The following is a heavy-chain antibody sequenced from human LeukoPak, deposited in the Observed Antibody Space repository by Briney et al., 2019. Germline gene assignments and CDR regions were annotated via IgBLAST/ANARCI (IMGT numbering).Heavy chain of an antibody. Sequence: SETLSLTCTVSGGSISSYYWSWIRQPAGKGLEWIGRIYTSGSTNYNPSLKSRVTMSVDTSKNQFSLKLSSVTAADTAVYYCARDYYGSGRYYYYYMDVWGKGTTVTISS. CDR3: ARDYYGSGRYYYYYMDV. V-gene: IGHV4-4*07. CDR1: GGSISSYY. CDR2: IYTSGST. D-gene: IGHD3-10*01. J-gene: IGHJ6*03.